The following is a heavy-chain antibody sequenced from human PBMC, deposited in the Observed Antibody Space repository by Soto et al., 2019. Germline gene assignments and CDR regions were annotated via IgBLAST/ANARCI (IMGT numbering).Heavy chain of an antibody. Sequence: GSLILSCAASGFIFRSYWMSWVRQAPGKGLEWVAVISYDGSNKYYADSVKGRFTISRDNSKNTLYLQMNSLRAEDTAVYYCAKDPGRLRFLEWLPTGYYGMDVWGQGTTVTVSS. D-gene: IGHD3-3*01. J-gene: IGHJ6*02. CDR1: GFIFRSYW. CDR3: AKDPGRLRFLEWLPTGYYGMDV. CDR2: ISYDGSNK. V-gene: IGHV3-30*18.